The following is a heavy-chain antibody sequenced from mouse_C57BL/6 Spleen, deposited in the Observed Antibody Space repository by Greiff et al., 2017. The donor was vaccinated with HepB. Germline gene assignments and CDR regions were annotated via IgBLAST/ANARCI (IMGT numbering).Heavy chain of an antibody. CDR3: ARWDYGSSYDYYAMDY. D-gene: IGHD1-1*01. CDR2: INPGSGGT. V-gene: IGHV1-54*01. CDR1: GYAFTSYL. Sequence: QVQLQQSGAELVRPGTSVKVSCKASGYAFTSYLIEWVKQRPGQGLEWIGVINPGSGGTNYNEKFKGKATLTADKSSSTAYMQLSSLTSEDSAVYFCARWDYGSSYDYYAMDYWGQGTSVTVSS. J-gene: IGHJ4*01.